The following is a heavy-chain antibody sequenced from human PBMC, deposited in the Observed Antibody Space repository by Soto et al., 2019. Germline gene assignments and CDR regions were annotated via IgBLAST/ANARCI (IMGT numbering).Heavy chain of an antibody. J-gene: IGHJ6*02. Sequence: GESLKISCRTSGYSGFSSSNSWIAWVRQMPGRGLEWVGIIYPGDSDVKYSPSFQGRVTISADESLKTAFLQWSSLKTSDSVIYYCAIGRPAYYYALDVWGQGTTVTVSS. V-gene: IGHV5-51*01. CDR2: IYPGDSDV. CDR3: AIGRPAYYYALDV. CDR1: GYSGFSSSNSW.